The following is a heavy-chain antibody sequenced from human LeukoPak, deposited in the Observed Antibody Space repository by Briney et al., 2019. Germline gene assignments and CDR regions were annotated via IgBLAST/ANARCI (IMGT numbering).Heavy chain of an antibody. CDR3: ARDLGSCYGFGCWFDP. CDR1: GGSISSYY. J-gene: IGHJ5*02. Sequence: SETLSLTCTVSGGSISSYYWSRIRQPAGKGLEWIGRIYTSGSITYNPSLKSRVTISGDASKNQFSLKLSSVTAADTAVYYCARDLGSCYGFGCWFDPWGQGTLVTVSS. D-gene: IGHD2-2*01. CDR2: IYTSGSI. V-gene: IGHV4-4*07.